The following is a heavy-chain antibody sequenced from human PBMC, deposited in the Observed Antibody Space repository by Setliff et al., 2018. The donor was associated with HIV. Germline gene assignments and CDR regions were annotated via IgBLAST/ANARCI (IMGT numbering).Heavy chain of an antibody. CDR3: ARGLSSQTYWGTRPLGLDY. D-gene: IGHD2-2*01. CDR2: LHSLGSSRVSDTP. Sequence: PSETLSLTCSVSSGSMTGHYWTWVRQPPGKGLEWIGYLHSLGSSRVSDTPNYSPSLKSRITISLDMSKRQFSLTMTSVTAADTAVYYCARGLSSQTYWGTRPLGLDYWGQGSRVTVSS. J-gene: IGHJ4*01. V-gene: IGHV4-4*08. CDR1: SGSMTGHY.